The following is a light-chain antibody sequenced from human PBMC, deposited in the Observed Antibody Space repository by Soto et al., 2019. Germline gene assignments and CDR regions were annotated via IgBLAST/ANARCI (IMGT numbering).Light chain of an antibody. J-gene: IGKJ5*01. Sequence: EIVLTQSPGTLSLSTGERATLSCRASQSVSSRYLGWYQQKPGQAPRLLIYAASTRATGIPDRFSGSGSGTDFTLTISRLEPEDFAVYYCQQYGTSPITFGQGTRLEIK. CDR2: AAS. CDR3: QQYGTSPIT. CDR1: QSVSSRY. V-gene: IGKV3-20*01.